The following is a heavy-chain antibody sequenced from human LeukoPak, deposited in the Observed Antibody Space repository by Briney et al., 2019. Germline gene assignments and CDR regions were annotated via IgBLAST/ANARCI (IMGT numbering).Heavy chain of an antibody. Sequence: PGGSLRLSCAASGFTFSSYAMSWVRQAPGKGLEWVSAISGSGGSTAYADSVKGRFTTSRDGSKSTLYLEMNSLRGEDTALYYCAKVTGLSDYYDSSGYYYNAFDIWGQGTMVAVSS. CDR1: GFTFSSYA. CDR2: ISGSGGST. J-gene: IGHJ3*02. V-gene: IGHV3-23*01. CDR3: AKVTGLSDYYDSSGYYYNAFDI. D-gene: IGHD3-22*01.